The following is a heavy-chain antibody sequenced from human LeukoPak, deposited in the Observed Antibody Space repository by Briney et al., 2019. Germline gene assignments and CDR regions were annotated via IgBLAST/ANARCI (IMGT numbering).Heavy chain of an antibody. V-gene: IGHV3-74*01. Sequence: QPGGSLRLSCAASGFTFSSYWMHWVRQAPGKGLVWVSRINSDGSSTSYADSVKGRFTISRDNAKNTLYLQMNSLRAEDTAVYYCALSFPSGDYELYDAFDIWGQGTMVTVSS. J-gene: IGHJ3*02. CDR1: GFTFSSYW. CDR3: ALSFPSGDYELYDAFDI. CDR2: INSDGSST. D-gene: IGHD4-17*01.